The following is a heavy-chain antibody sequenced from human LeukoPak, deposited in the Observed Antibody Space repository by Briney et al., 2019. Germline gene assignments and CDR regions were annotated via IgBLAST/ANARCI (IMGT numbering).Heavy chain of an antibody. J-gene: IGHJ4*02. D-gene: IGHD3-10*01. CDR3: ARALLWFGEPSHIDY. CDR2: INPNSGDT. CDR1: GYTFSDYY. V-gene: IGHV1-2*02. Sequence: ASVKVSFKASGYTFSDYYMHWVRQAPGQGLEWMGWINPNSGDTHYAQKLQGRVTMTTDTSTSTAYMELRSLRSDDTAVYYCARALLWFGEPSHIDYWGQGTLVTASS.